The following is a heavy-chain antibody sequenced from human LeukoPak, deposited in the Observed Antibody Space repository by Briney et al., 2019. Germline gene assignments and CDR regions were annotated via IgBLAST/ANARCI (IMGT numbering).Heavy chain of an antibody. CDR1: GGSIDSTNW. J-gene: IGHJ4*02. D-gene: IGHD3-16*02. Sequence: PSETLSLTCDVSGGSIDSTNWWNWVRQPPGKGLEWIGEIHHDGRINYNPSLKSRVTLSVDKSKNQFSLRLNSVTAADTAMYYCARSHDHLWGNYPDYWGQGTLVTVSS. V-gene: IGHV4/OR15-8*01. CDR2: IHHDGRI. CDR3: ARSHDHLWGNYPDY.